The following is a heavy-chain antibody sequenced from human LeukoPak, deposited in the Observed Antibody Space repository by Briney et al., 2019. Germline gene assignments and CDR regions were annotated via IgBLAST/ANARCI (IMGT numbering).Heavy chain of an antibody. CDR2: IIPIFGTP. D-gene: IGHD2-21*02. CDR1: GYTFTSYG. V-gene: IGHV1-69*13. CDR3: ARAYMTATRHFDS. Sequence: SVKVSCKASGYTFTSYGISWVRQAPGQGLEWMGGIIPIFGTPHYAQKFQDRVTITADASTSTAYMELSSLRSEDTAVYYCARAYMTATRHFDSWGQGTLVTVSS. J-gene: IGHJ4*02.